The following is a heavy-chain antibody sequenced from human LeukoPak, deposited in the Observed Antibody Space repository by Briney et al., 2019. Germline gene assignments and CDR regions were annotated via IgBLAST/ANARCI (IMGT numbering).Heavy chain of an antibody. CDR3: ARDYYGSGDYYFDY. CDR1: GFTLDDYG. D-gene: IGHD3-10*01. J-gene: IGHJ4*02. Sequence: GGSLRLSRAASGFTLDDYGMSWVRQAPGKGLEGVSGINWNGGSTGYADSVKGRFTISRDNAKNSLYLQMNSLRAEDTALYHCARDYYGSGDYYFDYWGQGTLVTVSS. V-gene: IGHV3-20*01. CDR2: INWNGGST.